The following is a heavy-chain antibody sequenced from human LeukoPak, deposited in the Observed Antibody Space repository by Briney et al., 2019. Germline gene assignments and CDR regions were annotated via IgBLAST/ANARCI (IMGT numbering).Heavy chain of an antibody. CDR1: GSSISSGDYY. J-gene: IGHJ3*02. D-gene: IGHD1-26*01. V-gene: IGHV4-30-4*01. CDR3: ARVVGAYDAFDI. CDR2: IYYSGST. Sequence: SETLSLTCTVSGSSISSGDYYWSWIRQPPGKGLEWIGYIYYSGSTYYNPSLKSRVTISVDTSKNQFSLKLSSVTAADTAVYYCARVVGAYDAFDIWGQGTMVTVSS.